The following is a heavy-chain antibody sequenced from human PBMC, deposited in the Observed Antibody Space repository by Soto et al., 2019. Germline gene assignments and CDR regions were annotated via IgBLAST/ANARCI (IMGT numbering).Heavy chain of an antibody. CDR2: INHSGST. CDR3: ARDKMGVDGTRNKGYYYYYYGMDV. V-gene: IGHV4-34*01. J-gene: IGHJ6*02. CDR1: GGSFSGYY. D-gene: IGHD6-19*01. Sequence: SDTLSLTCAFYGGSFSGYYWSWIRQPPGKGLEWIGEINHSGSTNYNPSLKSRVTISVDTSKNQFSLKLSSVTAADTAVYYCARDKMGVDGTRNKGYYYYYYGMDVWGQRTTVTVSS.